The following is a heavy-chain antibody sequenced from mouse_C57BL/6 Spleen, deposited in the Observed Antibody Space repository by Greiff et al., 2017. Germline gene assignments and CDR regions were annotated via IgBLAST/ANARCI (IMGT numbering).Heavy chain of an antibody. CDR1: GYTFTDYE. D-gene: IGHD2-12*01. V-gene: IGHV1-15*01. CDR2: IDPETGGT. CDR3: TSRSNYKGFAY. Sequence: VQLQQSGAELVRPGASVTLSCKASGYTFTDYEMHWVKQTPVHGLEWIGAIDPETGGTAYNQKFKGKAILTADQSSSTAYMELRSLTSEDSAVYYCTSRSNYKGFAYWGQGTLVTVSA. J-gene: IGHJ3*01.